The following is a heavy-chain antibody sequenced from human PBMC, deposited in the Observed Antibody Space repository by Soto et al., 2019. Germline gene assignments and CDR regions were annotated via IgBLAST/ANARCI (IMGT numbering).Heavy chain of an antibody. CDR2: IYYSGST. V-gene: IGHV4-59*01. CDR3: ARGVRFLEWYYDY. J-gene: IGHJ4*02. CDR1: GGSISSYY. D-gene: IGHD3-3*01. Sequence: SETLSLTCTVSGGSISSYYWSWIRQPPGKGPEWIGYIYYSGSTNYNPSLKSRVTISVDTSKNQFSLKLSSVTAADTAVYYCARGVRFLEWYYDYWGQGTLVTVSS.